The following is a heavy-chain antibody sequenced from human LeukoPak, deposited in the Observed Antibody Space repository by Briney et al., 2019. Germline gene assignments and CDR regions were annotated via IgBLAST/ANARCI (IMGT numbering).Heavy chain of an antibody. V-gene: IGHV3-48*03. CDR1: GFTFSSYE. CDR3: ARVKVDHFWSGYEIDY. Sequence: GGSLRPSCAASGFTFSSYEMNWVRQAPGKGLEWVSYISSSGSTIYYADSVKGRFTISRDNAKNSLYLQMNSLRAEDTAVYYCARVKVDHFWSGYEIDYWGQGTLVTVSS. J-gene: IGHJ4*02. CDR2: ISSSGSTI. D-gene: IGHD3-3*02.